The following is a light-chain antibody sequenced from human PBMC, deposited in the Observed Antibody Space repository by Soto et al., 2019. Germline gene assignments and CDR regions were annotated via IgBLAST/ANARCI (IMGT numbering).Light chain of an antibody. V-gene: IGKV3-20*01. Sequence: EIVLTPSPGTLSLSPVERATLSCRASQSLTNSFIAWYQQKPGQAPRLLIYDTSSRATGIPDRFSGSGSGTDFTLTISRLEPEDFAVFFCQQYGTSEIIFGQGTRLEIK. CDR3: QQYGTSEII. CDR1: QSLTNSF. J-gene: IGKJ5*01. CDR2: DTS.